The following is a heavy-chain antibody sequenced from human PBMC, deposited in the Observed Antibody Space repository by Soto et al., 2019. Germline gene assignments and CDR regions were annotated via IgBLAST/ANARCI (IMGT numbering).Heavy chain of an antibody. J-gene: IGHJ4*02. CDR1: GYAFTSYG. D-gene: IGHD3-22*01. V-gene: IGHV1-18*04. CDR2: ISAYNGNT. Sequence: ASVKVSCKASGYAFTSYGISWVRQAPGQGLEWMGWISAYNGNTNYAQKLQGRVTMTTDTSTSTAYMELRSLRSDDTAAYYCARWDGYYDSSNYWGQGTLVTVSS. CDR3: ARWDGYYDSSNY.